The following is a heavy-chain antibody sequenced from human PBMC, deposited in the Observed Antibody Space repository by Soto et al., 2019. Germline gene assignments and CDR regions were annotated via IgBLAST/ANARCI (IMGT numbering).Heavy chain of an antibody. Sequence: QLHLVQSGAVVKKPGASVTVSCSASGYPVTAYYMHWVRQAPGRGLEWMGGINPATGAAKYTQTFQGRVPMTRDPSTSTVFMELGGLTSEDPAVFYGARGGGVGVAGSAAFDMWGQGTLVTVSS. CDR1: GYPVTAYY. CDR3: ARGGGVGVAGSAAFDM. V-gene: IGHV1-2*02. J-gene: IGHJ3*02. D-gene: IGHD3-3*01. CDR2: INPATGAA.